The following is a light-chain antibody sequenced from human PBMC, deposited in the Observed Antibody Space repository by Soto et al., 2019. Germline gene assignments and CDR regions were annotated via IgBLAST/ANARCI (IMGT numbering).Light chain of an antibody. CDR2: GAS. CDR1: QTISSY. J-gene: IGKJ4*01. V-gene: IGKV1-39*01. CDR3: QQSYSSPPT. Sequence: DFQMTQFPSSLSASVGDRVTITCRAGQTISSYLNWYQQKPGEAPKLLIYGASTLQSGVPSRFSGSGFGTDFTLTISSLQPEEFATYHCQQSYSSPPTFGGGTKVEIK.